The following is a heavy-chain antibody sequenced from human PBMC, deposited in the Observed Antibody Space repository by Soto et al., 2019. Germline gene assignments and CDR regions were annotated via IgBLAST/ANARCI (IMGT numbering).Heavy chain of an antibody. Sequence: PSEILSLTCTVTGGSIDSNRYYSAWIRQPPCKGQEWVGSIFYTGSTYYSPSLKGRLTISLYPSKNQFSLKLTSVTAADTAMYYCARDTGYFDWPDAFDIWGQGTMVT. D-gene: IGHD3-9*01. J-gene: IGHJ3*02. CDR2: IFYTGST. CDR3: ARDTGYFDWPDAFDI. V-gene: IGHV4-39*02. CDR1: GGSIDSNRYY.